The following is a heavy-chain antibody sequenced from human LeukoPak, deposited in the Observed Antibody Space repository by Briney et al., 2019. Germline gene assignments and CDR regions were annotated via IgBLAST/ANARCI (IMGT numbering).Heavy chain of an antibody. Sequence: GGSLTLSCAASGFTFSSYAMSWVRQAPGKGLEWVSAISGSGGSTYYADSVKGRFTISRDNSKNTLYLQMNSLRAEDTAVYYCAISAYYYDTSGYYSVSYDYWGQGTLVTVSS. V-gene: IGHV3-23*01. CDR3: AISAYYYDTSGYYSVSYDY. CDR1: GFTFSSYA. CDR2: ISGSGGST. J-gene: IGHJ4*02. D-gene: IGHD3-22*01.